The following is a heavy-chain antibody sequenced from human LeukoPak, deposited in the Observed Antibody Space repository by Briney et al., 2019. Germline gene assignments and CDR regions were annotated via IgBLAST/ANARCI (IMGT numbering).Heavy chain of an antibody. D-gene: IGHD6-19*01. CDR3: ANGVSGSGWLLHDC. CDR1: GFTFSSYA. CDR2: ISGSGGSK. J-gene: IGHJ4*02. Sequence: GGSLRLSCVDSGFTFSSYAMSWVRQAPGKGLEWVSGISGSGGSKYYADSVKGRFTVSRDNSKNTLYLQMNSMRAEDTAVYYCANGVSGSGWLLHDCWGQGALVTVSS. V-gene: IGHV3-23*01.